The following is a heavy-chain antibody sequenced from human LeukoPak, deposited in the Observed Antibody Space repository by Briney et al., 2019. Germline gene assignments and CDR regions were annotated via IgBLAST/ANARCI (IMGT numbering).Heavy chain of an antibody. D-gene: IGHD5-18*01. CDR3: ARPRAFSYGQMYYFDY. J-gene: IGHJ4*02. CDR1: GYTFTDYY. V-gene: IGHV1-2*02. CDR2: INPNTGGA. Sequence: ASVKVSCKASGYTFTDYYIHWVRQAPGQGLEWMGWINPNTGGANYAQKFQDRVTMTRDTSISTAYMEVSRLRSDDTAVYYCARPRAFSYGQMYYFDYWGQGALVTVSS.